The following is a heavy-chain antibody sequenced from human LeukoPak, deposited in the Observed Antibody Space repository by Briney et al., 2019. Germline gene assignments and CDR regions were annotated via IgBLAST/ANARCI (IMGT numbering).Heavy chain of an antibody. J-gene: IGHJ6*02. CDR3: ARDRSYYDSSGYYYYYYGMDV. Sequence: ASVKVSCKASGYTFTGYYMHWVRQAPGQGLEWMGWINPNSGGTNYAQKFQGWVTMTRDTSISTACMELSRLRSDDTAVYYCARDRSYYDSSGYYYYYYGMDVWGQGTTVTVSS. D-gene: IGHD3-22*01. CDR2: INPNSGGT. V-gene: IGHV1-2*04. CDR1: GYTFTGYY.